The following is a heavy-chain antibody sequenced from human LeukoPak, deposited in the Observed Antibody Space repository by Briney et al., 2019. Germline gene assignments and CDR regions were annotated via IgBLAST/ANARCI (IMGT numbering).Heavy chain of an antibody. J-gene: IGHJ4*02. CDR1: GGTFSSYA. CDR2: IIPIFGTA. Sequence: SVKVSCKASGGTFSSYAISWVRQAPGQGLEWMGRIIPIFGTANYAQKFQGRVTITTDESTSTAYMELSSLRSEDTAVYYCARDKGGSGYYRTYYFDYWGQGTLVTVSS. CDR3: ARDKGGSGYYRTYYFDY. V-gene: IGHV1-69*05. D-gene: IGHD3-22*01.